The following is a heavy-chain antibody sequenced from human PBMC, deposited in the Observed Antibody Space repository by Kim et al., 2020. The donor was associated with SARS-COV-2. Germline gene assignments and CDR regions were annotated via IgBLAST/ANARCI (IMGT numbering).Heavy chain of an antibody. CDR3: ARDLTAMVQIYYYYYGMDV. D-gene: IGHD5-18*01. CDR1: GFTFSSYW. CDR2: INSDGSST. J-gene: IGHJ6*02. Sequence: GGSLRLSCAASGFTFSSYWMHWVRQAPGKGLVWVSRINSDGSSTSYADSVKGRFTISRDNAKNTLYLQMNSLRAEDTAVYYCARDLTAMVQIYYYYYGMDVWGQGTTVTVSS. V-gene: IGHV3-74*01.